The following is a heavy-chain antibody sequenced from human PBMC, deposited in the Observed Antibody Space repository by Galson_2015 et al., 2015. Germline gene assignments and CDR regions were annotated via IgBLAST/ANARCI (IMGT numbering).Heavy chain of an antibody. CDR2: ISGGGGST. CDR3: AKVATKKGYSSSWDY. J-gene: IGHJ4*02. D-gene: IGHD6-13*01. V-gene: IGHV3-23*01. Sequence: SLRLSCAASGFTFSSYAMSWVRQAPGKGLEWVSGISGGGGSTYYADSVKGRFTLSRDNSKNTLHLQMNSLRAEDTALYYCAKVATKKGYSSSWDYWGQGTLVTVSS. CDR1: GFTFSSYA.